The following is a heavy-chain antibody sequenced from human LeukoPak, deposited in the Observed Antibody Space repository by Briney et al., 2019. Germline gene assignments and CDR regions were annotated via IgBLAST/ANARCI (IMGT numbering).Heavy chain of an antibody. CDR3: ARLFDP. Sequence: PSETLSLTCAVYGGSFSGYYWSWIRQPPGKGLEWIGEINRSGSTNYNSSLKRRVTISVDTSKNQFSLKLSSVTAADTAVYYCARLFDPWGQGTLVTVSS. V-gene: IGHV4-34*01. CDR1: GGSFSGYY. J-gene: IGHJ5*02. CDR2: INRSGST.